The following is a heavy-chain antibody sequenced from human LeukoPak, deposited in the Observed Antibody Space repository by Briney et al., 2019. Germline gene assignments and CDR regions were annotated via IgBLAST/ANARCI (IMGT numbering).Heavy chain of an antibody. Sequence: SETLSLTCTVSGGSISSYYWSWIRQPPGKGLEWIGYIYYSGSTNYNPSLKSRVTISVDTSKNQFSLKLSSVTAADTAVYYCARVGRGALLGSNWFDPWGQGTLVTVSS. V-gene: IGHV4-59*01. J-gene: IGHJ5*02. CDR3: ARVGRGALLGSNWFDP. D-gene: IGHD1-26*01. CDR2: IYYSGST. CDR1: GGSISSYY.